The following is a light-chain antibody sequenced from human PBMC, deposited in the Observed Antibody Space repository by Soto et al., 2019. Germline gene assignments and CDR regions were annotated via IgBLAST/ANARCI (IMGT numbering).Light chain of an antibody. CDR1: QSVFSNSNNKNY. V-gene: IGKV4-1*01. Sequence: DIVMTQSADSLAVSLGERATINCKSSQSVFSNSNNKNYLAWYQQKPGQPPKLLIYWASTRESGVPDRFSGSGSGTDFTLTISSLQAEDVAVYYCQQYYSTPPTFGQGTRLEIK. CDR2: WAS. CDR3: QQYYSTPPT. J-gene: IGKJ5*01.